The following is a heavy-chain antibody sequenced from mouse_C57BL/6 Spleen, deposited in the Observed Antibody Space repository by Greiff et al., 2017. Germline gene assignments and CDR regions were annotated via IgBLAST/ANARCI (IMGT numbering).Heavy chain of an antibody. D-gene: IGHD3-2*02. J-gene: IGHJ1*03. CDR2: IDPSDSET. CDR3: ARRTAQATSYWYFDV. V-gene: IGHV1-52*01. Sequence: QVQLQQPGAELVRPGSSVKLSCKASGYTFTSYWMHWVKQRPIQGLEWIGNIDPSDSETHYNQKFKDKATLTVDKSSSTAYMQLSSLTSEDSAVYYWARRTAQATSYWYFDVWGTGTTVTVSS. CDR1: GYTFTSYW.